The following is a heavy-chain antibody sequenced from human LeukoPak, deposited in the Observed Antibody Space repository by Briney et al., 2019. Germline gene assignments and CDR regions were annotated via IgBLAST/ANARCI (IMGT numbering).Heavy chain of an antibody. D-gene: IGHD3-10*01. V-gene: IGHV1-46*01. CDR3: ARGYGVRGVIIRPIGY. CDR2: INPSGGST. CDR1: GYTFTSYY. Sequence: ASVKVSCKASGYTFTSYYIHWVRQAPGQGLEWMGIINPSGGSTSYAQKFQGRLIMTRDMSTSTVYMELSSLRSEDTAVYYCARGYGVRGVIIRPIGYWGQGTLVTVSS. J-gene: IGHJ4*02.